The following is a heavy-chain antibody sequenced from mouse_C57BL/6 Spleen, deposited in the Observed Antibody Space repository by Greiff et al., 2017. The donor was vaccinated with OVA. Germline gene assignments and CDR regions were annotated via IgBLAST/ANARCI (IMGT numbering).Heavy chain of an antibody. D-gene: IGHD2-1*01. CDR3: TTGGNLDY. V-gene: IGHV14-4*01. Sequence: VQLKESGAELVRPGASVKLSCTASGFNIKDDYMHWVKQRPEQGLEWIGWIDPENGDTEYASKFQGKATITADTSSNTAYLQLSSLTSEDTAVYYCTTGGNLDYWGQGTTLTVSS. CDR2: IDPENGDT. J-gene: IGHJ2*01. CDR1: GFNIKDDY.